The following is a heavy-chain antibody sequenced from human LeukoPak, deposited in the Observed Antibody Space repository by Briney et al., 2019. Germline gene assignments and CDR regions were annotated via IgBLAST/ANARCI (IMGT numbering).Heavy chain of an antibody. D-gene: IGHD1-26*01. Sequence: PGGSLRLSCAASGFTFSSYSMNWVRQAPGKGLEWVSYISTSSGTIYYADSVKGRFTISRDNAKNSLYLQMNSMRAEDTAVYYCARYGGSYYFDNWGQGTLVTVSS. CDR2: ISTSSGTI. V-gene: IGHV3-48*04. CDR3: ARYGGSYYFDN. J-gene: IGHJ4*02. CDR1: GFTFSSYS.